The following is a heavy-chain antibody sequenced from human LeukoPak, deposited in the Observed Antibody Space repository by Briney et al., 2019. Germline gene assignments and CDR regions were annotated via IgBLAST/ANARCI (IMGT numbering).Heavy chain of an antibody. CDR3: ARAPSTGLWFGEFLYMDV. CDR1: GFTFSYYG. V-gene: IGHV3-30*02. J-gene: IGHJ6*03. D-gene: IGHD3-10*01. CDR2: IRFDGSNN. Sequence: GGSLRLSCAASGFTFSYYGMHWVRQAPGKGLEWVAFIRFDGSNNYYADSVKGRFTISRDNSKNTLYLQMNSLRAEDTAVYYCARAPSTGLWFGEFLYMDVWGKGTTVTVSS.